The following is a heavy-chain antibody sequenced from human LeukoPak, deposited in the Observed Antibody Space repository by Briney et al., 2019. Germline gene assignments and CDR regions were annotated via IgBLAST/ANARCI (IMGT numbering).Heavy chain of an antibody. CDR2: ISSSGSTI. J-gene: IGHJ6*02. CDR1: GFTFSSYE. V-gene: IGHV3-48*03. CDR3: ARDLELEGVGMDV. Sequence: PGGSLRLSCAASGFTFSSYEMNWVRQAPGKGLEWVSYISSSGSTIYYADSVKGRFTISRDNSKNTLYLQMNSLRAEDTAVYYCARDLELEGVGMDVWGQGTTVTISS. D-gene: IGHD1-1*01.